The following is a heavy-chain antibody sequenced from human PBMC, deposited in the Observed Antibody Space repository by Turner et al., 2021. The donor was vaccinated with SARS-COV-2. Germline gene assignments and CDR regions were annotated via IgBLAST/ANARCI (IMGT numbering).Heavy chain of an antibody. Sequence: QAHLVGAGGGAVEPGRALRLSCAASGFPFSSYGMHWVRQAPGKGLEWVAVIWYDGSNKYYADSVKGRFTISRDNSKNSLYLQTNSLRAEDTAVYYCARGATDSSSWMEYYFDYWGQGTLVTVSS. CDR1: GFPFSSYG. V-gene: IGHV3-33*01. J-gene: IGHJ4*02. CDR3: ARGATDSSSWMEYYFDY. CDR2: IWYDGSNK. D-gene: IGHD6-13*01.